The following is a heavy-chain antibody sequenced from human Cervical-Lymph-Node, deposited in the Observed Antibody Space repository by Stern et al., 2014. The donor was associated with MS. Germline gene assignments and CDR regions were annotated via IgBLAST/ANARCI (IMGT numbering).Heavy chain of an antibody. J-gene: IGHJ4*02. Sequence: EVQLVESGAEVKKPGESLKISCQGSGYSFTSSWIGWVRQMPGKGLEWMGIIYPGASDTRINPSFQGPVTISAGKSVSTAYLQWSSLKASDTAMYYCATSTGYFLLEYYFDYWGQGTLVTVSS. CDR3: ATSTGYFLLEYYFDY. CDR1: GYSFTSSW. D-gene: IGHD2-8*02. V-gene: IGHV5-51*01. CDR2: IYPGASDT.